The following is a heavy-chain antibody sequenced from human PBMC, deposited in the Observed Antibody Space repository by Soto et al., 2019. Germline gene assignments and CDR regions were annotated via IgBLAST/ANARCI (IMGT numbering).Heavy chain of an antibody. CDR2: IYYSGST. D-gene: IGHD3-10*01. J-gene: IGHJ6*02. CDR1: GGSISSYY. CDR3: ARGGITMVRGVIDYYYGMDV. Sequence: SETLSLTCTVSGGSISSYYWSWIRQPPGKGLEWIGYIYYSGSTNYNPSLKSRVTISVDTSKNQFSLKLSSVTAADTAVYYCARGGITMVRGVIDYYYGMDVCGQGTTVTVSS. V-gene: IGHV4-59*01.